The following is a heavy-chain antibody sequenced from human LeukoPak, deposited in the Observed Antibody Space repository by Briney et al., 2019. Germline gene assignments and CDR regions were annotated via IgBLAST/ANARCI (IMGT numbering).Heavy chain of an antibody. CDR3: AKQLGYCSDGSCYFLY. CDR2: ISNNGGYT. CDR1: GVTLSNYA. D-gene: IGHD2-15*01. J-gene: IGHJ4*02. V-gene: IGHV3-23*01. Sequence: PGGSLRLSCVASGVTLSNYAMSWARQAPGKGLEWVSAISNNGGYTYYADSVQGRFTISRDNSKSTLCLQMNSLRAEDTAVYYCAKQLGYCSDGSCYFLYWGQGTLVTVSS.